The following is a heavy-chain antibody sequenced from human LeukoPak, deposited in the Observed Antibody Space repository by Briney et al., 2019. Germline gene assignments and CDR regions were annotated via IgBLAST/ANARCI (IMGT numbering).Heavy chain of an antibody. J-gene: IGHJ4*02. Sequence: GASVKVSCKGSGYSFSSYGMHWVRQAPGQGLEWMGWISAYNGDSDYAQNLQGRVTMTTDPSTSTAYMELRSLRSDDTAVYYCAREDSSGYDYWGQGTLVTVSS. V-gene: IGHV1-18*01. CDR3: AREDSSGYDY. D-gene: IGHD3-22*01. CDR2: ISAYNGDS. CDR1: GYSFSSYG.